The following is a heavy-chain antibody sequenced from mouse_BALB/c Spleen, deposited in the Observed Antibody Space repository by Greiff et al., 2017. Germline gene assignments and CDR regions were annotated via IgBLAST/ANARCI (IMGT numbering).Heavy chain of an antibody. CDR2: IDPENGDT. Sequence: EVQLQQSGAELVRSGASVKLSCTASGFNIKDYYMHWVKQRPEQGLEWIGLIDPENGDTEYAPKFQGKATMTADTSSNTAYLQLSSLTSEDTAVYYCNAWTYYGNYFSLMDYWGQGTSVTVSS. CDR3: NAWTYYGNYFSLMDY. D-gene: IGHD2-10*01. J-gene: IGHJ4*01. CDR1: GFNIKDYY. V-gene: IGHV14-4*02.